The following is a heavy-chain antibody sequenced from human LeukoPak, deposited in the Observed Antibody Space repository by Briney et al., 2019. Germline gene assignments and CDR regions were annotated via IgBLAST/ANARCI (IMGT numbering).Heavy chain of an antibody. CDR3: ATPAAGPGAEYSLY. J-gene: IGHJ1*01. V-gene: IGHV3-21*01. CDR1: GFTFSSYS. Sequence: GGSLRLTCAASGFTFSSYSMNWVRQAPGKGLEWVSSISSSSSYIYYADSVKGRFTISRDNAKNSLYLQMNSLRAEDTAVYYCATPAAGPGAEYSLYWGQGTLVIVSS. CDR2: ISSSSSYI. D-gene: IGHD6-13*01.